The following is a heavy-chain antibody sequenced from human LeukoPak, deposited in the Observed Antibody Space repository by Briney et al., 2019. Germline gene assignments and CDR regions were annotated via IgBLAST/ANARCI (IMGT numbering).Heavy chain of an antibody. D-gene: IGHD6-19*01. Sequence: ASVKVSCKASGYTFTSYDINWVRQATGQGLEWMGWMNPNCGNTGYAQKFQGRVTMTTDTSTSTAYMELRSLRSDDTAVYYCARERSAVAWNWGQGTLVTVSS. CDR1: GYTFTSYD. J-gene: IGHJ4*02. CDR2: MNPNCGNT. V-gene: IGHV1-8*01. CDR3: ARERSAVAWN.